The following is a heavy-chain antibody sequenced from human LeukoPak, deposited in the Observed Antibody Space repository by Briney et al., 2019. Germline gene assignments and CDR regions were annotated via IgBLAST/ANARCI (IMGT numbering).Heavy chain of an antibody. Sequence: SGGSLRLSCAASGFTFSSYSMNWVRQAPGKGLEWVSSISSSSSYIYYADSVKGRFTISRDNAKNSLYLQMNSLRAEDTAVYYCARGTYYDFWSGYPEYDYWGQGTLVTVSS. CDR2: ISSSSSYI. J-gene: IGHJ4*02. CDR1: GFTFSSYS. D-gene: IGHD3-3*01. CDR3: ARGTYYDFWSGYPEYDY. V-gene: IGHV3-21*01.